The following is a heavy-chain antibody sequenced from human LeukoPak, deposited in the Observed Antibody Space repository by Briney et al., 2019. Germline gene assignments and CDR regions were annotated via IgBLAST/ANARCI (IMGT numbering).Heavy chain of an antibody. J-gene: IGHJ4*02. CDR3: ARIDDFWSGYLPFDY. D-gene: IGHD3-3*01. CDR1: GFTFSNYA. Sequence: GGSLRLSCAASGFTFSNYAMSWVRQAPGKGLVWVSGISGSGDYTYYADSLKGRFTISRDNAKNSLYLQMNSLRAEDTAVYYCARIDDFWSGYLPFDYWGQGTLVTVSS. V-gene: IGHV3-23*01. CDR2: ISGSGDYT.